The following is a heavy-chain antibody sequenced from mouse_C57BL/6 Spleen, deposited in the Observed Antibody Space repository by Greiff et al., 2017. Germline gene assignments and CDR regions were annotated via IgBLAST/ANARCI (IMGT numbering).Heavy chain of an antibody. V-gene: IGHV1-81*01. CDR1: GYTFTSYG. D-gene: IGHD3-2*02. CDR3: AETAQALYYFDY. J-gene: IGHJ2*01. Sequence: QVHVKQSGAELARPGASVKLSCKASGYTFTSYGISWVKQRTGQGLEWIGEIYPRSGNTYYNEKFKGKATLTADKSSSTAYMELRSLTSEDSAVYFCAETAQALYYFDYWGQGTTLTVSS. CDR2: IYPRSGNT.